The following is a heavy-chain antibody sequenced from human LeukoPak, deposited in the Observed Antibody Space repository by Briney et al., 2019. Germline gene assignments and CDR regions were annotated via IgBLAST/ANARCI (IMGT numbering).Heavy chain of an antibody. Sequence: PGGSLRLSCEASGFTFRNYGMHWVRQAPGKGLEWVAVISYDGSNKYYADSVKGRFTISRDNSKNTLYLQMNSLRAEDTAVYYCARASRYYDFWSGYPFDYWGQGTLVTVSS. CDR1: GFTFRNYG. CDR2: ISYDGSNK. D-gene: IGHD3-3*01. V-gene: IGHV3-30*19. CDR3: ARASRYYDFWSGYPFDY. J-gene: IGHJ4*02.